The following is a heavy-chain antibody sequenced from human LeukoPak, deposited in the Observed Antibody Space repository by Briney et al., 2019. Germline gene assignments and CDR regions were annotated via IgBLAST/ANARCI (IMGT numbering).Heavy chain of an antibody. J-gene: IGHJ5*02. V-gene: IGHV4-34*01. Sequence: SETLSLTCAVYGGSFSGYYWSWLRQPPGKGLEWIGEINHSGSTNYNPSLKSRVTISVDTSKNQFSLKLSSVTAADTAVYYCARRGRRSIAAAGNNWFDPWGQGTLVTVSS. CDR3: ARRGRRSIAAAGNNWFDP. D-gene: IGHD6-13*01. CDR2: INHSGST. CDR1: GGSFSGYY.